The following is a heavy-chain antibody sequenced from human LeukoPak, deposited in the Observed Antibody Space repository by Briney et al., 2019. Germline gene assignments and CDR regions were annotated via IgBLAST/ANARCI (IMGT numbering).Heavy chain of an antibody. CDR2: LKEDGTEE. CDR1: GFDFSSFS. Sequence: GGSLRLSCAASGFDFSSFSMSWVRQAPGKGLEWVANLKEDGTEEEYLDSVKGRFTIFRDNAKNSLYLQMNSLRAEDTAVYYCASWGRYCSGGSCSTDAFDIWGQGTMVTVSS. V-gene: IGHV3-7*01. D-gene: IGHD2-15*01. J-gene: IGHJ3*02. CDR3: ASWGRYCSGGSCSTDAFDI.